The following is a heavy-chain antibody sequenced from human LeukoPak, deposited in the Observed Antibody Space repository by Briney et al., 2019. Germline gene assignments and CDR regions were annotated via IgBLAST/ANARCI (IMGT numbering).Heavy chain of an antibody. CDR1: GGSISSSSYY. CDR2: IYYSGST. D-gene: IGHD5-24*01. V-gene: IGHV4-39*01. J-gene: IGHJ4*02. CDR3: ARGGHGDGYNLLFDY. Sequence: PSETLSLTCTVSGGSISSSSYYWGWIRQPPGKGLEWIGSIYYSGSTYYNPSLKSRVTISVDTSKNQFSLKLSSVTAADTAVYYCARGGHGDGYNLLFDYWGQGTLVTVSS.